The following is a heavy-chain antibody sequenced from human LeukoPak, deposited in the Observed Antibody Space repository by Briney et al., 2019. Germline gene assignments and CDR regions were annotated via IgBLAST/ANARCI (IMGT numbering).Heavy chain of an antibody. CDR1: GGSISSSSYY. J-gene: IGHJ6*02. D-gene: IGHD5-12*01. V-gene: IGHV4-39*07. CDR2: IYYDVST. CDR3: ARVVATPMGPFYYYYGMDV. Sequence: PSETLSLTCTVSGGSISSSSYYWGWIRQPPGKGLEWIGSIYYDVSTNYNPSLKSRVTISVDTSKNQFSLKLSSVTAADTAVYYCARVVATPMGPFYYYYGMDVWGQGTTVTVSS.